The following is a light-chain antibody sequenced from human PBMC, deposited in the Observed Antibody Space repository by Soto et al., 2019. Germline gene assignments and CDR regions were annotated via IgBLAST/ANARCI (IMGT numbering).Light chain of an antibody. V-gene: IGLV1-40*01. CDR2: ANS. CDR3: QSYDNSLSGFYV. Sequence: QAVVTQPPSVSGAPGQRVTISCTGSSSNIGAGYDVHWYQQFPGTAPKLLINANSNRPSGVPDRFSGSKSGTSASLAITGLQAEDEADYYCQSYDNSLSGFYVFGTGTKLTVL. CDR1: SSNIGAGYD. J-gene: IGLJ1*01.